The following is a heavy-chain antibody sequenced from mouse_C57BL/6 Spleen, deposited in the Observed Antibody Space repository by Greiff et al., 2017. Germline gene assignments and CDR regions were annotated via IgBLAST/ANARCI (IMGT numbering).Heavy chain of an antibody. V-gene: IGHV14-4*01. CDR2: IDPENGDT. Sequence: VQLQQSGAELVRPGASVKLSCTASGFNIKDDYMHWVKQRPEQGLEWIGWIDPENGDTEYASKFQGKATITADTSSNTAYLQLSSLTSEDTAVYYCARSGLTGTFDYWGQGTTLTVSS. CDR1: GFNIKDDY. CDR3: ARSGLTGTFDY. J-gene: IGHJ2*01. D-gene: IGHD4-1*01.